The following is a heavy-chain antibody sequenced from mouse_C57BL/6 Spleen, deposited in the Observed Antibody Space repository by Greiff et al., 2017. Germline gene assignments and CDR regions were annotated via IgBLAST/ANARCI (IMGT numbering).Heavy chain of an antibody. CDR2: ISGGGGNT. CDR3: ARQRALLYEGPYFDY. Sequence: DVMLVESGGGLVKPGGSLKLSCAASGFTFSSYTMSWVRQTPEKRLEWVATISGGGGNTYYPDSVKGRFTISRDNAKNTLYLQMSSLRSEDTALYYCARQRALLYEGPYFDYWGQGTTLTVSS. J-gene: IGHJ2*01. CDR1: GFTFSSYT. V-gene: IGHV5-9*01. D-gene: IGHD2-3*01.